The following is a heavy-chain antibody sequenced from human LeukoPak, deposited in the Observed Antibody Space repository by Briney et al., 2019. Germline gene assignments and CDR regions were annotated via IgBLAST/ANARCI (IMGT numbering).Heavy chain of an antibody. J-gene: IGHJ4*02. CDR3: ARDFHSNFDY. Sequence: ASVKVSCKASGGTFSSYAISWVRQAPGQGLEWMGGIIPIFGTANYAQKFQGRVTITADESTSTAYMELSSLRSGDTAVYYCARDFHSNFDYWGQGTLVTVSS. CDR2: IIPIFGTA. D-gene: IGHD4-11*01. CDR1: GGTFSSYA. V-gene: IGHV1-69*13.